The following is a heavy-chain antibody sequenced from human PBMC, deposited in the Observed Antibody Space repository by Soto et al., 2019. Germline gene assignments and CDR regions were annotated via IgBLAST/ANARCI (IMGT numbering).Heavy chain of an antibody. CDR2: IKQDGSEK. V-gene: IGHV3-7*01. D-gene: IGHD4-17*01. Sequence: GGSLRLSCAASAFTFSTYWMSWVRQAPGKGLEWVANIKQDGSEKYYVDSVKGRFTISRDNSKNTLYLQMNSLRAEDTAVYYCAKPATVTTSSPLDYWGQGTLVTVSS. CDR3: AKPATVTTSSPLDY. J-gene: IGHJ4*02. CDR1: AFTFSTYW.